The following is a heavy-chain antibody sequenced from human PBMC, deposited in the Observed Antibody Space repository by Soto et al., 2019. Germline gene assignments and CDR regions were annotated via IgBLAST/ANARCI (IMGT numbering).Heavy chain of an antibody. V-gene: IGHV3-66*01. Sequence: EVQLVESGGGLVQPGGSLRLSCAASGFTVSSNYMSWVRQAPGKGLEWVSVIYSGGSTYYADSVKGRFTISRDNSKNTLYLQMNSLRAEDTAVYYCARDAYDYILGSPSGPYYYYYMDVWGKGTTVTVSS. CDR3: ARDAYDYILGSPSGPYYYYYMDV. CDR1: GFTVSSNY. CDR2: IYSGGST. J-gene: IGHJ6*03. D-gene: IGHD3-16*01.